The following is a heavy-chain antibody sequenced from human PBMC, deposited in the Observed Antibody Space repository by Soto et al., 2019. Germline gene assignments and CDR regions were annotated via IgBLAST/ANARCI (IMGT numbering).Heavy chain of an antibody. Sequence: EVQLLESGGGLVQPGGSLRLSCAASGFTFSSYAMSWVRQAPGKGLEWVSGISGSGGGTYYADYVKGRFTISRDNSKNTLYLQMNSLRAEDTAVYYCAILGLYDSSGYGSWGQGTLVTVSS. J-gene: IGHJ4*02. CDR1: GFTFSSYA. D-gene: IGHD3-22*01. CDR3: AILGLYDSSGYGS. CDR2: ISGSGGGT. V-gene: IGHV3-23*01.